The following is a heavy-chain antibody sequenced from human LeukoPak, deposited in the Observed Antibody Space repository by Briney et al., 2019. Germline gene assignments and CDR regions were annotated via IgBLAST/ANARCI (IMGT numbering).Heavy chain of an antibody. J-gene: IGHJ4*02. Sequence: SVKVSCKASGCTFSSYAISWVRQAPGQGLEWMGGIIPIFGTANYAQKFQGRVTITADESTITAYMELSSLRSEDTAVYYCARRITIFGPDDYWGQGTLVTVSS. CDR1: GCTFSSYA. CDR3: ARRITIFGPDDY. CDR2: IIPIFGTA. D-gene: IGHD3-3*01. V-gene: IGHV1-69*13.